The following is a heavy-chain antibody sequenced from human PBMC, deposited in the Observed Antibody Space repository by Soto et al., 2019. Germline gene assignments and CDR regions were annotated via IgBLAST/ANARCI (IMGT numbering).Heavy chain of an antibody. CDR3: EHARRSYYDFWSGYYPTGFDY. CDR2: IYWDDDK. Sequence: QITLKESGPTLVKPTQTLTLTCTFSGFSLSTSGVGVGWIRQPPGKALEWLALIYWDDDKRYSPSLKSRLTITKDTSKNQVVLTMTNMDPVDTATYYCEHARRSYYDFWSGYYPTGFDYWGQGTLVTVSS. CDR1: GFSLSTSGVG. V-gene: IGHV2-5*02. D-gene: IGHD3-3*01. J-gene: IGHJ4*02.